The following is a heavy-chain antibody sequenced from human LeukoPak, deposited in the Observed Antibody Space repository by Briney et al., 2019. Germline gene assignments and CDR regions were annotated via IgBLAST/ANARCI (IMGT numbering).Heavy chain of an antibody. J-gene: IGHJ6*03. CDR2: ISGSGGST. V-gene: IGHV3-23*01. D-gene: IGHD7-27*01. CDR3: AKHPEKSTGIYYYYYYMDV. CDR1: GFTFSSYA. Sequence: PGGSLRLSCAASGFTFSSYAMSWVRQAPGKGLEWVSAISGSGGSTYYADSVKGRFTISRDNSKNTLYLQMNSLRAEDTAVYYCAKHPEKSTGIYYYYYYMDVWGKGTTVTVSS.